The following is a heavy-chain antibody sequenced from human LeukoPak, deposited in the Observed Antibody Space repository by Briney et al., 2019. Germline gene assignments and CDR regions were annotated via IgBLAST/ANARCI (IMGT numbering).Heavy chain of an antibody. V-gene: IGHV3-64*01. J-gene: IGHJ4*02. D-gene: IGHD2-15*01. Sequence: PGGSLRHSCAASGFPFSGYAMHWVRQAPGKGLAYVSGISNNGGSTFYAHSVKGRFTISRDNSQNTLYLEIGSLRPEDMAVYYCARGDVMVVAATLNYWGQGTLVTVAS. CDR3: ARGDVMVVAATLNY. CDR2: ISNNGGST. CDR1: GFPFSGYA.